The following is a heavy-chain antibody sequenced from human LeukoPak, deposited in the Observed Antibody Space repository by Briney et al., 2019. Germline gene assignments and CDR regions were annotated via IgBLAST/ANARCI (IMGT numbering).Heavy chain of an antibody. Sequence: PGGSLRLSCAASGFTFNSYSMNWVRQAPGKGLEWVSYISSSSSTIYYADSVKGRFTISRDNAKNSLYLQMNSLRAEDTAVYYCASTVTRNYWGQGTLVTVSS. V-gene: IGHV3-48*04. D-gene: IGHD4-17*01. CDR2: ISSSSSTI. CDR3: ASTVTRNY. CDR1: GFTFNSYS. J-gene: IGHJ4*02.